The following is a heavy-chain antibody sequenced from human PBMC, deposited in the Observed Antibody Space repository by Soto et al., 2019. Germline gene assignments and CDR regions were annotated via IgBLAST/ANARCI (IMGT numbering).Heavy chain of an antibody. V-gene: IGHV1-69*05. J-gene: IGHJ4*02. CDR2: IIPIFGTA. CDR3: AAANPGGLVLFDY. D-gene: IGHD6-25*01. CDR1: GGTFSSYA. Sequence: GASVKVSCKASGGTFSSYAISWVRQAPGQGLEWMGGIIPIFGTANYAQKFQERVTITRDMSTSTAYMELSSLRSEDTAVYYCAAANPGGLVLFDYWGQGTLVTVSS.